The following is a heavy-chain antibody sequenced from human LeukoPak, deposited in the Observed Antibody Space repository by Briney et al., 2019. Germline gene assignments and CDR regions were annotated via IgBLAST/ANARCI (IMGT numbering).Heavy chain of an antibody. D-gene: IGHD2-15*01. CDR1: GGSFSGYY. CDR2: INHSGST. J-gene: IGHJ6*03. CDR3: ASFYCSGGSCYQYYSYYYMDV. V-gene: IGHV4-34*01. Sequence: SETLSLTCAVYGGSFSGYYWSWIRQPPGKGLEWIGEINHSGSTYSNPSLQSRVTISVDTSKNQFSLKLNSVTAADTAVYYCASFYCSGGSCYQYYSYYYMDVWGKGTTVTISS.